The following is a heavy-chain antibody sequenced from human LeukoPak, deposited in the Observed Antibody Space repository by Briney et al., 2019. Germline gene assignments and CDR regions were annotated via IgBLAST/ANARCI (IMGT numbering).Heavy chain of an antibody. CDR2: ISGSGGST. J-gene: IGHJ6*02. V-gene: IGHV3-23*01. CDR1: GFTFSSYA. D-gene: IGHD3-22*01. Sequence: GSLRLSCAASGFTFSSYAMSWVRQAPGKELEWVSAISGSGGSTYYADSVKGRFTISRDNSKNTLYLQMNSLRAEDTAVYYCAKGPAIRSSGYYYYYYGMDVWGQGTTVTVSS. CDR3: AKGPAIRSSGYYYYYYGMDV.